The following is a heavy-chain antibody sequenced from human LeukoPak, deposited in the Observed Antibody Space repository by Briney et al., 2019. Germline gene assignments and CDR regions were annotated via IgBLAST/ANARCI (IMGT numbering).Heavy chain of an antibody. V-gene: IGHV3-30*18. CDR2: ISYDGSNK. CDR3: AKDRGYCSGGSCHRLDY. Sequence: PGGSLRLSCAASGFTFSSYGMHWVRQAPGKGLEWVAVISYDGSNKYYADSVKGRFTISRDNSKNTLYLQMNSLRAEDTAVYYCAKDRGYCSGGSCHRLDYWGQGTLVTVSS. J-gene: IGHJ4*02. D-gene: IGHD2-15*01. CDR1: GFTFSSYG.